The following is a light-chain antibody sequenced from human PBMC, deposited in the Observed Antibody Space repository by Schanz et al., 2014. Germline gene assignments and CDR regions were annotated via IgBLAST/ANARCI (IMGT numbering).Light chain of an antibody. CDR1: SSDVGSYNL. V-gene: IGLV2-23*01. J-gene: IGLJ3*02. Sequence: QSVLTQPASVSGSPGQSITISCTGTSSDVGSYNLVSWYQQHPGKAPKLMIYEGSKRPSGVSNRISGSKSGNTASLTISGLQAEDEAEYHCCSYAGSLWVFGGGTKLTVL. CDR2: EGS. CDR3: CSYAGSLWV.